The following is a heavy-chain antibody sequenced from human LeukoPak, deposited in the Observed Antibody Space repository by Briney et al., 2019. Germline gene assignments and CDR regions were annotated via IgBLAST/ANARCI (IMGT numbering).Heavy chain of an antibody. Sequence: ASVKVSCKASGYTLTTYGMSWVRQAHGQGLEWMGWISGYNGHTNYAQSLQGRVTMTTDPSTGTAYMELRSLSSDDTAVYYCARAPSSRQLPYCYVTDYWGQGTLVTVSS. J-gene: IGHJ4*02. V-gene: IGHV1-18*01. CDR2: ISGYNGHT. CDR3: ARAPSSRQLPYCYVTDY. CDR1: GYTLTTYG. D-gene: IGHD2-2*02.